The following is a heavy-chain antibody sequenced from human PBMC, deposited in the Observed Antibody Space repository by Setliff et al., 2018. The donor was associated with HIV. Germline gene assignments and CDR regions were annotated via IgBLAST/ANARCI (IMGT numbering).Heavy chain of an antibody. Sequence: GASVKVSCKASGYTFIHYDIHWVRQAPGQGLEWVGRISVGTGDSNHSPKSQGRVAITRDSSANTAYMELTSLRSEDTAVYYCASPMFYDGTVVWGQGTLVTVSS. CDR2: ISVGTGDS. CDR3: ASPMFYDGTVV. CDR1: GYTFIHYD. J-gene: IGHJ4*02. V-gene: IGHV1-3*01. D-gene: IGHD3-22*01.